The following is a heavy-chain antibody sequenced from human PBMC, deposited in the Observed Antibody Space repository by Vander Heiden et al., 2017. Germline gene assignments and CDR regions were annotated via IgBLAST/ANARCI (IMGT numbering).Heavy chain of an antibody. CDR1: GYPFPGHY. CDR3: ARDLVAVGATKGGWYYDL. CDR2: INPNSGGT. D-gene: IGHD1-26*01. V-gene: IGHV1-2*02. J-gene: IGHJ2*01. Sequence: QVQLVQSGAEVTKPGASVKVYCKASGYPFPGHYLHWVRQAPGQGLEWMGWINPNSGGTNYAQKFQGRGTMTRDTSISKAYRELSRLRSEETAVYYCARDLVAVGATKGGWYYDLWGRGTLVTVYS.